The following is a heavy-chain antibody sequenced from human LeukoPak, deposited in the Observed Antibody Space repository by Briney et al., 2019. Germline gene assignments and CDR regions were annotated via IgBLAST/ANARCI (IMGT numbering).Heavy chain of an antibody. CDR3: ARICSSTCCYTSTTDY. D-gene: IGHD2-2*02. CDR1: GYSISSGYY. J-gene: IGHJ4*02. Sequence: SETLSLTCVVSGYSISSGYYWGWIRQPPGKGLEWIGSIYHSGSTYYNPSLKSRGTISVDTSKNQFSLKLSSVTAADTAVYYCARICSSTCCYTSTTDYWGRGTLVTVSS. CDR2: IYHSGST. V-gene: IGHV4-38-2*01.